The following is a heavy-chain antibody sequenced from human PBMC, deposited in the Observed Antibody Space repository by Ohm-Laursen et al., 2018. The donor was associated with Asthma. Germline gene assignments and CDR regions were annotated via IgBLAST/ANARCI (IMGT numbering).Heavy chain of an antibody. V-gene: IGHV3-30*03. CDR1: GFTFSSYG. J-gene: IGHJ4*02. CDR2: ISYDGSNK. CDR3: ASSYYYDSSGYYYVGDFDY. D-gene: IGHD3-22*01. Sequence: SLRLSCTASGFTFSSYGMHWVRQAPGKGLEWVAVISYDGSNKYYADSVKGRFTISRDNSKNTLYLQMNSLRAEDTAVYYCASSYYYDSSGYYYVGDFDYWGQGTLVTVSS.